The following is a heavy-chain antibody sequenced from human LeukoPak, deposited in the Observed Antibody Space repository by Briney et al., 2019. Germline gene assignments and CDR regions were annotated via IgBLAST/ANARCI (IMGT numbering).Heavy chain of an antibody. J-gene: IGHJ6*03. Sequence: SVKVSRKASGGTFSSYAISWVRQAPGQGLEWMGRIIPIFGTANYAQKFQGRVTITTDESTSTAYMELSSLRSEDTAVYYCASQGLELSYYYYYMDVWGKGTTVTVSS. D-gene: IGHD1-7*01. V-gene: IGHV1-69*05. CDR2: IIPIFGTA. CDR3: ASQGLELSYYYYYMDV. CDR1: GGTFSSYA.